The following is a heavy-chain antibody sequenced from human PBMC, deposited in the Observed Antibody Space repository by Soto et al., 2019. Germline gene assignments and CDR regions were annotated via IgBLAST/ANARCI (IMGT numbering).Heavy chain of an antibody. D-gene: IGHD6-19*01. CDR3: AKDRDSSGWPGGYFDY. J-gene: IGHJ4*02. V-gene: IGHV3-23*01. Sequence: GSLRLSCAASGFTFSSYALSWVRQAPGKGLEWVSGIRGSGGSAYYADSVKGRLTISRDNSKNTLYLQMNSLRAEDTAVYYCAKDRDSSGWPGGYFDYWGQGTLVTVSS. CDR1: GFTFSSYA. CDR2: IRGSGGSA.